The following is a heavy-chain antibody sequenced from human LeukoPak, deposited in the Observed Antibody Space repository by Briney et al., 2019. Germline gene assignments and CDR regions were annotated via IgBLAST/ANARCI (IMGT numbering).Heavy chain of an antibody. CDR2: IYYSGST. CDR3: ARATYYYDSSGYYPTFDY. D-gene: IGHD3-22*01. J-gene: IGHJ4*02. CDR1: GGSISSYY. Sequence: SETLSLTCTVSGGSISSYYWSWIRQPPGKGLEWIGYIYYSGSTNYNPSLKSRVTILVDTSKNQFSLKLSSVTAADTAVYYCARATYYYDSSGYYPTFDYWGQGTLVTVSS. V-gene: IGHV4-59*08.